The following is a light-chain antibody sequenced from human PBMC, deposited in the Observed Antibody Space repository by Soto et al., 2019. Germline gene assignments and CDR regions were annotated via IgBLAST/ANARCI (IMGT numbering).Light chain of an antibody. Sequence: QSALTQPASVSGSPGQSITISCTGARTDVDGHDYVSWYQQHPGQAPKLMIFDVHNRPSGVSSRFSGSKSGDTASLTISGLQAEDDGDYYCSSYKASAPIYVFGTGTKVTVL. J-gene: IGLJ1*01. CDR1: RTDVDGHDY. CDR3: SSYKASAPIYV. CDR2: DVH. V-gene: IGLV2-14*03.